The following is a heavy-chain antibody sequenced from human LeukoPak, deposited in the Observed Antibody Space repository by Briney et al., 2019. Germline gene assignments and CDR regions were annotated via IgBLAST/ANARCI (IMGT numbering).Heavy chain of an antibody. V-gene: IGHV1-46*01. D-gene: IGHD6-13*01. CDR1: GYTFTSYA. CDR3: ARAFHAGPYSSSPVDY. Sequence: GASVKVSCKASGYTFTSYAMNWVRQAPGQGLEWMGIINPSGGSTSYAQKFQGRVTMTRDMSTSTVYMELSSLRSEDTAVYYCARAFHAGPYSSSPVDYWGQGTLVTVSS. J-gene: IGHJ4*02. CDR2: INPSGGST.